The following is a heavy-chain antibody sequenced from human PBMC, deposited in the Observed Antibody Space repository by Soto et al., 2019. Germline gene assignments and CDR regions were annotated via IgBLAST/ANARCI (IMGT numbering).Heavy chain of an antibody. CDR2: IYHSGST. J-gene: IGHJ4*02. D-gene: IGHD2-8*02. V-gene: IGHV4-30-2*01. Sequence: SETLSLTCAVSGGSISSGGYSWSWIRQPPGKGLEWIGYIYHSGSTYYNPSLKSRVTISVDTSKNQFSLKLTSVTAADTAVYYCARDKITGLLAYWGQGTLVTVSS. CDR3: ARDKITGLLAY. CDR1: GGSISSGGYS.